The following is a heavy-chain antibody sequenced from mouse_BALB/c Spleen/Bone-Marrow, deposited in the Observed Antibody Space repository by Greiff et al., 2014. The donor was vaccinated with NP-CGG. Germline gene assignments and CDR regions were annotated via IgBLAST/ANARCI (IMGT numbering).Heavy chain of an antibody. J-gene: IGHJ4*01. Sequence: VKLVESGPGLGAPSQSLSFTCTVSGSSLTSYGVSWVGQPPGKGLEWLGVIWGDGSTNYHSALISRLSISKDNSKSQVFLKLNSLQTDDTATYYCAKGGYGYDDAMDYWGQGTSVTVSS. CDR2: IWGDGST. CDR3: AKGGYGYDDAMDY. CDR1: GSSLTSYG. D-gene: IGHD2-2*01. V-gene: IGHV2-3*01.